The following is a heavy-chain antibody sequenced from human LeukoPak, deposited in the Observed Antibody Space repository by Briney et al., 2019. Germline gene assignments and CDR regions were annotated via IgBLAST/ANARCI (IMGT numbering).Heavy chain of an antibody. J-gene: IGHJ4*02. CDR1: GGSFSGYY. CDR2: INGGST. D-gene: IGHD3-10*01. V-gene: IGHV4-34*01. CDR3: ARGLWFGESRPYYYDY. Sequence: SETLSLTCAVYGGSFSGYYWSWLRQPPGKGLEWIGEINGGSTNNNPSLKSRVTISVDTSMNQFSLKLSSVTAADTAEYYCARGLWFGESRPYYYDYWGQGNLVTDST.